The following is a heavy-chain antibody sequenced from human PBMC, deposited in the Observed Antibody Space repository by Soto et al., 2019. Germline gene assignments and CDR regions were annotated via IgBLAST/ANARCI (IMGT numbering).Heavy chain of an antibody. J-gene: IGHJ6*02. CDR3: VRDDYSGYQYGMDV. Sequence: ASVKVSCKASGYTFTSYGISWVRQAPGQGLEWMGWISAYNGNTNYAQKLQGRVTMTTDTSTSTAYMELRSLRSDDTAVYYCVRDDYSGYQYGMDVWGQGTTVTFSS. D-gene: IGHD1-26*01. CDR1: GYTFTSYG. V-gene: IGHV1-18*01. CDR2: ISAYNGNT.